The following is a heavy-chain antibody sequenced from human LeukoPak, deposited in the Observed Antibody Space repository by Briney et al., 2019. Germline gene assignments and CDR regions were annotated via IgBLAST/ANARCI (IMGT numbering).Heavy chain of an antibody. D-gene: IGHD3-3*01. CDR3: ERDDYNFWSGSYDYYYYYMDV. J-gene: IGHJ6*03. Sequence: PGGSLRLPCAASGFTFSTYWMSWVRQAPGKGLEWVANINKDGNKKYYVDSVKGRFTISRDNAKKSLYLQMNSLKAEDTAVYYCERDDYNFWSGSYDYYYYYMDVWGKGTTVTVSS. V-gene: IGHV3-7*01. CDR2: INKDGNKK. CDR1: GFTFSTYW.